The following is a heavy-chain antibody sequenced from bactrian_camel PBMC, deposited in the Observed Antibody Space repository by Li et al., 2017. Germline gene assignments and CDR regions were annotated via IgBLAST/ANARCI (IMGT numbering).Heavy chain of an antibody. V-gene: IGHV3S53*01. J-gene: IGHJ4*01. CDR1: AYPAESKC. CDR3: AADLRPFSACGGRYHSWGAAYECTD. D-gene: IGHD3*01. Sequence: GGGEVQAGGSLRLACLASAYPAESKCMGWFRQAAGKGREGVAAIDSNGDVRYADSVKGRFTIARDDANNTLYLRMDNLKPEDTAIYYCAADLRPFSACGGRYHSWGAAYECTDWGRGTQVTVS. CDR2: IDSNGDV.